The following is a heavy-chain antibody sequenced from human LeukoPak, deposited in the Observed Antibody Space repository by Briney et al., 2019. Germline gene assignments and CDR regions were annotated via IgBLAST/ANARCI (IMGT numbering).Heavy chain of an antibody. Sequence: ASVKVSCKASGYTFTGYYMHWVRQAPGQGLEWMGWISAYNGNTNYAQKLQGRVTMTTDTSTSTAYTELRSLRSDDTAVYYCARGGGEVVVVPAAPTVYMDVWGKGTTVTVSS. D-gene: IGHD2-2*01. J-gene: IGHJ6*03. CDR3: ARGGGEVVVVPAAPTVYMDV. CDR2: ISAYNGNT. CDR1: GYTFTGYY. V-gene: IGHV1-18*04.